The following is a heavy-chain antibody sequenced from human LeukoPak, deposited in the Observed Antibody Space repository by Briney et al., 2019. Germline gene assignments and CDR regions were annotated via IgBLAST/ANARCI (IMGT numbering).Heavy chain of an antibody. CDR1: GFTFSNAW. D-gene: IGHD5-24*01. CDR2: IKSKTDGGTT. CDR3: TTESMATISMRYYYYGMDV. V-gene: IGHV3-15*07. Sequence: PGGSLRLSCAASGFTFSNAWMNWVRQAPGKGLEWVGRIKSKTDGGTTDYAAPVKGRFTISRDDSKNTLYLQMNSLKTEDTAVYYCTTESMATISMRYYYYGMDVWAKGPRSPSP. J-gene: IGHJ6*02.